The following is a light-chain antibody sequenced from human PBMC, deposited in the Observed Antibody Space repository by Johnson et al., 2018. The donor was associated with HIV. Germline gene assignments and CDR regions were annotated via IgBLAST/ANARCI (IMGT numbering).Light chain of an antibody. V-gene: IGLV1-51*02. Sequence: QLVLTQPPSVSAAPGQKVTISCSGSSSDMGNYAVSWYQQLPGTAPKLLIYENNKRPSGIPDRFSGSKSGTSATLGITGLQTGDEADYYCGTWDSSLIAGVFGTGAKVTVL. CDR2: ENN. J-gene: IGLJ1*01. CDR1: SSDMGNYA. CDR3: GTWDSSLIAGV.